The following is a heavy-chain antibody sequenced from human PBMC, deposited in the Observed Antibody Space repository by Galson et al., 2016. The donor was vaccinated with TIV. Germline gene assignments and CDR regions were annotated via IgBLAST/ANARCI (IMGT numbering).Heavy chain of an antibody. V-gene: IGHV3-66*01. CDR2: IYSGGIT. J-gene: IGHJ6*02. CDR3: VRSGATSIFGVNVNYYGMDV. D-gene: IGHD3-3*01. Sequence: SLRLSCAASGFTVSSNYMSWVRQAPGKGLEWVSVIYSGGITYYADSVKGRFTISRDNSKNTLYLQMNSLRAEDTAVYFCVRSGATSIFGVNVNYYGMDVWGQGTTVTVSS. CDR1: GFTVSSNY.